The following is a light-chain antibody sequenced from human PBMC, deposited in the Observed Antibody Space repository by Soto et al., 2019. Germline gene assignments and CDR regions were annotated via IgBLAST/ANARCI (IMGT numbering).Light chain of an antibody. CDR3: QQYSNWWT. V-gene: IGKV3-15*01. CDR1: QSISSN. J-gene: IGKJ1*01. CDR2: GAS. Sequence: EIVMTQSPATLSVSPGERATLSCRASQSISSNLAWYQQKPVQAPRRLVYGASTRATGIPARVSGSGSGTDFTLTTASLQYEDSAVYFWQQYSNWWTFGHGTKEEAK.